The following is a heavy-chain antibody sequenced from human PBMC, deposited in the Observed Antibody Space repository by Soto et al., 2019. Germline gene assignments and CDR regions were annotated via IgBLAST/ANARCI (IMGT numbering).Heavy chain of an antibody. D-gene: IGHD2-15*01. CDR3: ARGEGCSGGSCYAYYYYYYGMDV. V-gene: IGHV3-33*01. J-gene: IGHJ6*02. CDR1: GFTFSSYG. CDR2: IWYDGSNK. Sequence: GSLRLSCAASGFTFSSYGMHWVRQAPGKGLEWVAVIWYDGSNKYYADSVKGRFTISRDNSKNTLYLQMNSLRAEDTAVYYCARGEGCSGGSCYAYYYYYYGMDVWGQGTTVTVSS.